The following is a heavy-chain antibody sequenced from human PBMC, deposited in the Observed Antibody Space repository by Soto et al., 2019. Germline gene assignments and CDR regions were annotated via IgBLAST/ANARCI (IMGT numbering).Heavy chain of an antibody. CDR3: ATSLYYYDSSGYYDRYY. J-gene: IGHJ4*02. CDR2: INPNSGGT. Sequence: ASVKFSCKASGYTFTGYYMHWVRQAPGQGLEWMGWINPNSGGTNYAQKFQGRVTMTRDTSISTAYMELSRLRSDDTDVYYCATSLYYYDSSGYYDRYYWGQGTLVPVSS. CDR1: GYTFTGYY. D-gene: IGHD3-22*01. V-gene: IGHV1-2*02.